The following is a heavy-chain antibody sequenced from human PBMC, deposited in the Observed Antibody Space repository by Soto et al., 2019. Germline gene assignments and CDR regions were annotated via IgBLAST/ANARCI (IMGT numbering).Heavy chain of an antibody. CDR3: AQAWWVS. CDR1: GFTFANSA. CDR2: ISTQSNGWT. V-gene: IGHV3-23*01. J-gene: IGHJ5*02. D-gene: IGHD2-15*01. Sequence: EVQLLESGGDLVQPGGSLRLSCLASGFTFANSAMTWVRQAPGKGLEWVSPISTQSNGWTFYADSVKGRFTISTDDSKNTVSLHMDSLKDDDTAVYYCAQAWWVSWGQGTLVTVSS.